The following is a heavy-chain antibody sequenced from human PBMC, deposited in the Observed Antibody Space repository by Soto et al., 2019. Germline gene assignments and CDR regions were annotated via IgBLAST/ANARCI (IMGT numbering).Heavy chain of an antibody. CDR1: GGSISSGGYY. CDR3: AGEYPDYYYYMDV. CDR2: IYYSGST. Sequence: SETLSLTCTVSGGSISSGGYYWSWIRQHPGKGLEWIGYIYYSGSTYYNPSLKSRVTISVDTSKNQFSLKLSSVTAADTAVYYCAGEYPDYYYYMDVWGKGTTVTVSS. V-gene: IGHV4-31*03. J-gene: IGHJ6*03.